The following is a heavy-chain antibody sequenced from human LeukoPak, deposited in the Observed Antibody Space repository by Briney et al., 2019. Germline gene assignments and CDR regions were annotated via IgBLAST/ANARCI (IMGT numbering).Heavy chain of an antibody. CDR2: TSYSGKYI. CDR1: GVTFSSDS. J-gene: IGHJ6*02. CDR3: ARVLGSGSYYHYYRAMDV. Sequence: VSLRLSCAASGVTFSSDSVNWVRQAPGKGLEWVSSTSYSGKYINYADSEKGRFTISRDNAKNSLSLQITSLRAEDTAVYYCARVLGSGSYYHYYRAMDVWGQGTTDPLPS. V-gene: IGHV3-21*01. D-gene: IGHD3-10*01.